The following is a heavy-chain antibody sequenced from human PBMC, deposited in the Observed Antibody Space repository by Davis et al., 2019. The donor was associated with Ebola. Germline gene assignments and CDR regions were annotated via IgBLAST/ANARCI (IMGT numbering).Heavy chain of an antibody. D-gene: IGHD3-22*01. J-gene: IGHJ6*02. CDR3: ARGPSGVITQRDYYYGMDV. Sequence: GESLKISCATSGFPFSSYEFNWVRQAPGKGLEWVSYIYSRGTTIYYADSVKGRFTISRDNAKNSLYLQMNSLRAEDTAVYYCARGPSGVITQRDYYYGMDVWGQGTTVTVSS. CDR1: GFPFSSYE. V-gene: IGHV3-48*03. CDR2: IYSRGTTI.